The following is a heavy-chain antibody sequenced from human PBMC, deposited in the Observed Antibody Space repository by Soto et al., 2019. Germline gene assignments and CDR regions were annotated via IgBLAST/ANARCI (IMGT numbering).Heavy chain of an antibody. CDR2: IWYDGSNK. D-gene: IGHD3-10*01. Sequence: QVQLVESGGGVVQPGRSLRLSCAASGFTFSSYGMHWVRQAPGKGLEWVAVIWYDGSNKYYADSVKGRFTISRDNSKNTLYLQRNRLRADDTAVYYGARVPRGGPPYYYYYYGMDVWGQGTTVTVSS. CDR1: GFTFSSYG. V-gene: IGHV3-33*01. J-gene: IGHJ6*02. CDR3: ARVPRGGPPYYYYYYGMDV.